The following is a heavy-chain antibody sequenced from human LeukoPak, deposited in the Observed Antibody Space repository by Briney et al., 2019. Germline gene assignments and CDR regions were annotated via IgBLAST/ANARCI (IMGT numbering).Heavy chain of an antibody. D-gene: IGHD4-17*01. J-gene: IGHJ4*02. CDR3: ARDDGVMTTVTTFDY. V-gene: IGHV4-39*07. CDR1: GGSISSSSYY. Sequence: SETLSLTCTVSGGSISSSSYYWGWIRQPPGKGLEWIGSIYYSGSTYYNPSPKSRVTISVDTSKDQFSLKLSSVTAADTAVYYCARDDGVMTTVTTFDYWGQGTLVTVSS. CDR2: IYYSGST.